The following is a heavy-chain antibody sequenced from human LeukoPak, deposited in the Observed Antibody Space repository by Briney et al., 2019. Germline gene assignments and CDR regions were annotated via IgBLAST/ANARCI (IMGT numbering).Heavy chain of an antibody. CDR3: ARGVDSSGYYYGPYYFDY. V-gene: IGHV4-31*03. J-gene: IGHJ4*02. Sequence: SETLSLTCTVSGGSISSGGYYWSWIRQHPGKGLEWIGYIYYSGSTYYNPSLKSRVTISVDTSKNQYSLKLSSVTAADTAVHYCARGVDSSGYYYGPYYFDYWGQGTLVTVSS. D-gene: IGHD3-22*01. CDR2: IYYSGST. CDR1: GGSISSGGYY.